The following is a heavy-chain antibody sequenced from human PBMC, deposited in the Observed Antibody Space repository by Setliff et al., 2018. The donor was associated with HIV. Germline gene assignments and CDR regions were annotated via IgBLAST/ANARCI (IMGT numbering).Heavy chain of an antibody. CDR2: IYPGNSDT. CDR1: GYTFSNYC. Sequence: PGESLKISCKDSGYTFSNYCIAWVRQMPGKGLEWMGIIYPGNSDTTYSPSFQGQVTISADKSISTAYLQWSSLEASDTAMYYCAKHLSPGSGWYSKARGMDVWGQGTTVTVSS. J-gene: IGHJ6*02. CDR3: AKHLSPGSGWYSKARGMDV. D-gene: IGHD6-19*01. V-gene: IGHV5-51*01.